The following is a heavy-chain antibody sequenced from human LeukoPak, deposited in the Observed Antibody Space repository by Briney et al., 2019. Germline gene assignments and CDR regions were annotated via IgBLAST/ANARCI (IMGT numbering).Heavy chain of an antibody. V-gene: IGHV1-3*02. CDR2: TNGATGNT. D-gene: IGHD4-23*01. J-gene: IGHJ4*02. Sequence: AASVKVSCKASGYTFTNYALHWVRQAPGQRLEWMGWTNGATGNTRFSQDFQGRLTITIDTSASIAYMDLSSLRSEDTAVYYCARSPGGNARTWLDYWGQGTLATVSS. CDR1: GYTFTNYA. CDR3: ARSPGGNARTWLDY.